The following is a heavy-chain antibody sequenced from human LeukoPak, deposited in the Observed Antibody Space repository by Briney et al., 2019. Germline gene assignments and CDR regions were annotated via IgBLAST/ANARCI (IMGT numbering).Heavy chain of an antibody. Sequence: GGSPRLSCAPSGFTFSSYSMNWVRQAPGKGLEWVSSISTGSSYIYYADSVKGRFTISRDNAKNSLYLQMNSLRAEDTAVYYCARGPPDYGDYEFNYWGQGTLVTVSS. CDR2: ISTGSSYI. V-gene: IGHV3-21*01. J-gene: IGHJ4*02. D-gene: IGHD4-17*01. CDR1: GFTFSSYS. CDR3: ARGPPDYGDYEFNY.